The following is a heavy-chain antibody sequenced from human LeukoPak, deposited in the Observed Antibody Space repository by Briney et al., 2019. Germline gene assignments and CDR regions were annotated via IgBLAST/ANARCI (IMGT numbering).Heavy chain of an antibody. CDR3: ARLQASRHNREWRFDP. Sequence: KPGESLKISCKGSGYSFTSYWIGWVRQMPGKGLEWMGIIYPGDSDTRYSPSFQGQVTISADKSISTAYLQWGSLKASDTAMYYCARLQASRHNREWRFDPWGQGTLVTVSS. CDR2: IYPGDSDT. D-gene: IGHD3-3*01. CDR1: GYSFTSYW. V-gene: IGHV5-51*01. J-gene: IGHJ5*02.